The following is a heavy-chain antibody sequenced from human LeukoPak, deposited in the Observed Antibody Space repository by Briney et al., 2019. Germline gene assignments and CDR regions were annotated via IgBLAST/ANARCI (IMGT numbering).Heavy chain of an antibody. D-gene: IGHD3-22*01. Sequence: SQTLSLACTVSRGSIRSGGYYSSWIRQHPGKGLEWIGYMYYSGSTYYNPSLKSRVTISVDKTKNQLYLKLSSVTAADTAVYYCARGDYSSGPFDYWGQGTLVTVSS. CDR2: MYYSGST. J-gene: IGHJ4*02. CDR3: ARGDYSSGPFDY. CDR1: RGSIRSGGYY. V-gene: IGHV4-31*03.